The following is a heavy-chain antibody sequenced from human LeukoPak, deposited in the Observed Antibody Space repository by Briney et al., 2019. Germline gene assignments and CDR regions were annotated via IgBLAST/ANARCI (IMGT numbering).Heavy chain of an antibody. CDR1: GDSISTYY. J-gene: IGHJ4*02. Sequence: SETLSLTCTVSGDSISTYYWSWIRQPAGKGLEWIGRIYTSGSTNYNPSLKSRVTISVDTSKNQFSLKLSSVTATDTAVYYCARVQRGYDSSFDYWGQGTLVTVSS. CDR2: IYTSGST. V-gene: IGHV4-4*07. CDR3: ARVQRGYDSSFDY. D-gene: IGHD5-12*01.